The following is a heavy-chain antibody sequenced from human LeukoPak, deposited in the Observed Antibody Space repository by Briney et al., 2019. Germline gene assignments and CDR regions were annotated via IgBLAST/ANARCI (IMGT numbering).Heavy chain of an antibody. J-gene: IGHJ4*02. CDR2: ISSSSSYI. CDR1: GFTLSSYA. Sequence: GGSLRLSCAASGFTLSSYAMSWVRQAPGKGLEWVSSISSSSSYIYYADSVKGRFTISRDNAKNSLYLQMNSLRAEDTAVYYCARDDYGVYYGLLRLWGQGTLVTVSS. V-gene: IGHV3-21*01. CDR3: ARDDYGVYYGLLRL. D-gene: IGHD4-17*01.